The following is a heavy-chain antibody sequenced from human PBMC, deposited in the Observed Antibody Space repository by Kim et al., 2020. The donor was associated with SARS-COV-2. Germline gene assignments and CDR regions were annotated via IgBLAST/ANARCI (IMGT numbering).Heavy chain of an antibody. CDR2: ISSSSSYT. J-gene: IGHJ5*02. Sequence: GGSLRLSCAASGFTFSDYYMSWIRQAPGKGLEWVSYISSSSSYTNYADSVKGRFTISRDNAKNSLYLQMNSLRAEDTAVYYCARCVVVAATDNWFDPWGQGTLVTVSS. CDR3: ARCVVVAATDNWFDP. V-gene: IGHV3-11*06. D-gene: IGHD2-15*01. CDR1: GFTFSDYY.